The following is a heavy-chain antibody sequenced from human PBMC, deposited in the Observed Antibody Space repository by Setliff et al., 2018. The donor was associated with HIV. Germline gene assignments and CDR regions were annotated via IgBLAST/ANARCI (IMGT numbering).Heavy chain of an antibody. D-gene: IGHD1-1*01. CDR1: GESFSGFY. CDR3: ARAEGDAYNSLPYFDS. V-gene: IGHV4-34*10. Sequence: SETLSLTCAVYGESFSGFYWSWIRQPPGKGLEWIGEINDSGGTNYNPSLKSRVTMSVDTSKNQFSLKLSSVTAADTAVYYCARAEGDAYNSLPYFDSWGPGALVTVSS. J-gene: IGHJ4*02. CDR2: INDSGGT.